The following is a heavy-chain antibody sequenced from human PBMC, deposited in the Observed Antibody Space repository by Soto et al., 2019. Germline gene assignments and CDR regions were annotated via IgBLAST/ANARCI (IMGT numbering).Heavy chain of an antibody. CDR2: IFYSGST. V-gene: IGHV4-39*01. J-gene: IGHJ5*02. Sequence: PSETLSLTCNVSGGSISTSRSYWAWIRQPPGKGLEWLANIFYSGSTYYNPSLASRVTVSVDTSKNEFSLKLRSVTAADTAVYYCARQPTTGDTDLWFEPWGQGTLVTVSS. CDR1: GGSISTSRSY. D-gene: IGHD2-21*01. CDR3: ARQPTTGDTDLWFEP.